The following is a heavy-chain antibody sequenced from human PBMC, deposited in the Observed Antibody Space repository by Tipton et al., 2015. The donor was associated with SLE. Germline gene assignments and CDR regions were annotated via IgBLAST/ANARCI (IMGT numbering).Heavy chain of an antibody. Sequence: SVKDRFTISRDNSKNTLYLQMNSLIVEDTAVYYCARGSLFSYRLPHFDSWGQGTLVTVSS. CDR3: ARGSLFSYRLPHFDS. J-gene: IGHJ4*02. D-gene: IGHD3-16*02. V-gene: IGHV3-30*01.